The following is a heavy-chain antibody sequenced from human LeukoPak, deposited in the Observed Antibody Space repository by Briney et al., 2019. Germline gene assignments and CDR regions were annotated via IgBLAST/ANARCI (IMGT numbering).Heavy chain of an antibody. CDR1: GGSFSGYY. CDR2: INHSGST. V-gene: IGHV4-34*01. Sequence: SETLSLTCAVYGGSFSGYYWSRIRQPPGKGLEWIGEINHSGSTNYNPSLKSRVTISVDTSKNQFSLKLSSVTAADTAVYYCARGHEWLLPGPYYFDYWGQGTLVTVSS. CDR3: ARGHEWLLPGPYYFDY. J-gene: IGHJ4*02. D-gene: IGHD6-19*01.